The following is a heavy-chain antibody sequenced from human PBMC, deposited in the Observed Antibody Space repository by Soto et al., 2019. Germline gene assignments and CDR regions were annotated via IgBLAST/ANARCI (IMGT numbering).Heavy chain of an antibody. D-gene: IGHD3-16*01. J-gene: IGHJ6*02. CDR2: INSDGSST. V-gene: IGHV3-74*01. CDR3: ARGGDYYYGMDV. CDR1: GFTFSSYW. Sequence: EVQLVESGGGLVQPGGSLRLSCAASGFTFSSYWMHWVRQAPGKGLVWVSRINSDGSSTSYADSVKGRFTISRDNAKNTLYLQMNSLRAEDTAVYYCARGGDYYYGMDVWGQGTTVTVFS.